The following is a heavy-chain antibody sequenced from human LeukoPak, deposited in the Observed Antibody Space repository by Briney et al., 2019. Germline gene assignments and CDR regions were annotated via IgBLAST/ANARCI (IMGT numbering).Heavy chain of an antibody. CDR2: INHSGST. CDR1: GGSFSGYY. Sequence: SETLSLICAVYGGSFSGYYWSWIRQPPGKGLEWIGEINHSGSTNYNPSLKSRVTISVDTSKNQFSLKLSSVTAADTAVYYCARDTSLAYWGQGTLVTVSS. V-gene: IGHV4-34*01. D-gene: IGHD3-16*01. CDR3: ARDTSLAY. J-gene: IGHJ4*02.